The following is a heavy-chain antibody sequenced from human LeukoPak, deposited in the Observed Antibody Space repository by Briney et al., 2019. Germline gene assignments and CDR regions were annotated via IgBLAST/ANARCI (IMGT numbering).Heavy chain of an antibody. CDR3: ARDLIPGSSSSPDY. CDR1: GFTFSDYY. CDR2: ISSSGSTI. Sequence: GGSLRLSCAASGFTFSDYYMSWIRQAPGKGLEWVSYISSSGSTIYYADSVKGRFTTSRDNAKNSLYLQMNSLRAEDTAVYYCARDLIPGSSSSPDYWGQGTLVTVSS. J-gene: IGHJ4*02. V-gene: IGHV3-11*01. D-gene: IGHD6-6*01.